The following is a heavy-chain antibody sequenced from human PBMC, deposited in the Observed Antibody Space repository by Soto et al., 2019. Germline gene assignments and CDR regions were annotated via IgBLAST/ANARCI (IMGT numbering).Heavy chain of an antibody. V-gene: IGHV4-39*01. J-gene: IGHJ4*02. CDR3: ARHLPLWGVPGYFDY. CDR1: GGSISSSSYY. D-gene: IGHD3-10*01. CDR2: IYYSGST. Sequence: SETLSLTCTVSGGSISSSSYYWGWIRQPPGKGLEWIGSIYYSGSTYYNPSLKSRVTISVDTSKNQFSLKLSSVTAADTAVYYCARHLPLWGVPGYFDYWGQGTLVTVSS.